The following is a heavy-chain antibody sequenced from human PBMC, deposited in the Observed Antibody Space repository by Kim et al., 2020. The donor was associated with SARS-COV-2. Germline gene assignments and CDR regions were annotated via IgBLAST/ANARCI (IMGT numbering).Heavy chain of an antibody. CDR1: GFSFSSYG. J-gene: IGHJ3*02. Sequence: GGSLRLSCAASGFSFSSYGMHWVRQAPGKGLEWVAVIWYDGSNKYYADSVKGRFTIFRDNSKNTLYLQMNSLRAEDTAVYYCASLGGDYSYGYPFYCGGDCCNLRAIYAFDIWSKGTMVTVSS. CDR2: IWYDGSNK. V-gene: IGHV3-33*01. D-gene: IGHD2-21*01. CDR3: ASLGGDYSYGYPFYCGGDCCNLRAIYAFDI.